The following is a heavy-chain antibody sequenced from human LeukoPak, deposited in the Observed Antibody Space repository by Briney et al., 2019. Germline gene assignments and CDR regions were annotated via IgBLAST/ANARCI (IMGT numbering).Heavy chain of an antibody. V-gene: IGHV3-23*01. J-gene: IGHJ4*02. Sequence: GGSLRLSCAASDFTFRTYAMSWVRQAPGKGLEWVSGISGSGGGTYYADSVKGRFTISRDNSKNTLYLQMNTLRAEDTAVYYCARGLGSTGRYYFDYWGQGTLVTASS. D-gene: IGHD1-14*01. CDR3: ARGLGSTGRYYFDY. CDR1: DFTFRTYA. CDR2: ISGSGGGT.